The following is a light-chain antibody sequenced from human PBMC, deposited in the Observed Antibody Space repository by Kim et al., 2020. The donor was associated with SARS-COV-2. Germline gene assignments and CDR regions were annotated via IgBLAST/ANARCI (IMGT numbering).Light chain of an antibody. V-gene: IGLV7-43*01. CDR2: STI. CDR3: LIYYGGALV. J-gene: IGLJ3*02. Sequence: QAVVTQEPSLTVSPGGTVTLTCAFSTGAVTSGNYPNWVQQKPGQAPRTLIYSTINKHSWTPARFSASLLGGRSALTLSGVQPEDEADYYCLIYYGGALVFGGGTKLTVL. CDR1: TGAVTSGNY.